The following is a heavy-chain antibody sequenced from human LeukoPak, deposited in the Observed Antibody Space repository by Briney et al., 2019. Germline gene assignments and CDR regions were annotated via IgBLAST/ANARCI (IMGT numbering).Heavy chain of an antibody. V-gene: IGHV1-69*06. J-gene: IGHJ6*03. D-gene: IGHD3-10*01. CDR1: GYTFTSYA. CDR2: VIPMFGRA. CDR3: AKGRGRLNVNRGVYNYHYYMDV. Sequence: ASVKVSCKASGYTFTSYAMNWVRQAPGQGLEWMGGVIPMFGRAYYAQNFQGRVTITAEKSTSTAYMELSSLGSDDTAIYYCAKGRGRLNVNRGVYNYHYYMDVWGTGTTVIVSS.